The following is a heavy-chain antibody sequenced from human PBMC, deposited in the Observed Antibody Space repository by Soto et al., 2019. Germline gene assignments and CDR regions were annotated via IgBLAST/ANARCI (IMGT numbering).Heavy chain of an antibody. J-gene: IGHJ4*02. CDR2: ISNDGSIT. D-gene: IGHD5-18*01. CDR1: GFIFSNYW. CDR3: ARDRGYTYGFDF. V-gene: IGHV3-74*01. Sequence: PGGSLRLSCEASGFIFSNYWMHWVRQTPGTGLVWVSRISNDGSITNYADSVKGRFTISRDNAKNSLYLQMNSLRDEDTAVYYCARDRGYTYGFDFWGQGALVTVSS.